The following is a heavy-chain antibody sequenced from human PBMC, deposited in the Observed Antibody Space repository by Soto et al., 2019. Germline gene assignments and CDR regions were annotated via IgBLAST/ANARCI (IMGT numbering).Heavy chain of an antibody. Sequence: SETLSLTCAVYGGSFSGYSWSWIRQPPGKGLEWIGEINHSGSTNYNPSLKSRVTISVDTSKKQFSLKLNSVTAADTAVYFCARAPVEKVSYDILTGYYGYYFDYWGRGTLVT. CDR2: INHSGST. J-gene: IGHJ4*02. CDR1: GGSFSGYS. V-gene: IGHV4-34*01. CDR3: ARAPVEKVSYDILTGYYGYYFDY. D-gene: IGHD3-9*01.